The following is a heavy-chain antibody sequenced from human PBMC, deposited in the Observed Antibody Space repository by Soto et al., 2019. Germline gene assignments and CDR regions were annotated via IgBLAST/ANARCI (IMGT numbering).Heavy chain of an antibody. D-gene: IGHD3-22*01. Sequence: GGSLRLSCAASGFTFSNYAMSWVRQTPGKGLECVSVISGDGGSTHYADSVKGRFAVSRDYSKNTLYLQMNSLRVEDTAMYYCGCSTGYFCFDYWGQGALVTVSS. J-gene: IGHJ4*02. V-gene: IGHV3-23*01. CDR2: ISGDGGST. CDR1: GFTFSNYA. CDR3: GCSTGYFCFDY.